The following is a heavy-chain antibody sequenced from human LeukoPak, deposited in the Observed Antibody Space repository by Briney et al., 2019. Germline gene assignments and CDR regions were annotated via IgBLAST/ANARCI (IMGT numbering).Heavy chain of an antibody. CDR1: GGSFSGYY. Sequence: SETLSLTCAVYGGSFSGYYWSWIRQPPGKGLKWIGEINHSGSTNYNPSLKSRVTISVDTSKNQFSLKLSSVTAADTAVYYCARGQLLAAAGGFDYWGQGTLVTVSS. D-gene: IGHD6-13*01. CDR2: INHSGST. V-gene: IGHV4-34*01. J-gene: IGHJ4*02. CDR3: ARGQLLAAAGGFDY.